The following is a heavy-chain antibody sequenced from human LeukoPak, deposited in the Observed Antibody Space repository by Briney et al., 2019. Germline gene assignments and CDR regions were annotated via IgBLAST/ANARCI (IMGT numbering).Heavy chain of an antibody. Sequence: SETLSLTCTVSGGSISTYYWSWIRQPPGKGLEWIGYIYHSGSTKYNPSLKSRVTISVDTSQNQFSLKLSSVTAADTAVYYCARFSQFSWLRLQRYFDYWGQGTLVTVSS. CDR1: GGSISTYY. D-gene: IGHD5-12*01. J-gene: IGHJ4*02. CDR3: ARFSQFSWLRLQRYFDY. CDR2: IYHSGST. V-gene: IGHV4-59*01.